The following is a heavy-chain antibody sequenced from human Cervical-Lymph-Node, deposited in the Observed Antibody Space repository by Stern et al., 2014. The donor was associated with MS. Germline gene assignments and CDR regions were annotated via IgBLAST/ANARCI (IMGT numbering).Heavy chain of an antibody. Sequence: QVQLVESGAEVTKPGSSLKVSCKASGGTFSKFPSSWVRQAPGQGLVLFGVVFPGFGTPTYAQEFRGRVTITADVSTSTVYMELSSLRSDDTAVDYCALSSETSDRWYSLGYDLWGQGTLVTVSS. CDR1: GGTFSKFP. V-gene: IGHV1-69*01. J-gene: IGHJ5*02. D-gene: IGHD6-13*01. CDR2: VFPGFGTP. CDR3: ALSSETSDRWYSLGYDL.